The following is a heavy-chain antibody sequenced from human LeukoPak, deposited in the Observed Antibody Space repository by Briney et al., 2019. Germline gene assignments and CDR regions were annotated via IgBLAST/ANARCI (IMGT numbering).Heavy chain of an antibody. CDR2: IIPIFGTA. CDR1: GGTFSSYA. D-gene: IGHD5-12*01. J-gene: IGHJ6*02. Sequence: WASVKVSCKASGGTFSSYAISWVRQDPGPGLEWVGGIIPIFGTANYAQKFQGRVTITADESTSTAYMELSSLRSEDTAVYYCARSIVATSFDHYYYYYGMDVWGQGTTVTVSS. V-gene: IGHV1-69*13. CDR3: ARSIVATSFDHYYYYYGMDV.